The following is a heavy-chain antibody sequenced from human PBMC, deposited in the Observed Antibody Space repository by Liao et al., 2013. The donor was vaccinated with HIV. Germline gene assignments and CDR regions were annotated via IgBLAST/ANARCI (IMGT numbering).Heavy chain of an antibody. D-gene: IGHD3-16*01. CDR1: GGSISNNNYY. Sequence: QVQLQESGPGLVKPSQTLSLTCAVSGGSISNNNYYWNWIRQPAGKGLEWIGRIYPSGSTNYSPSLESRVTISLNTSKSQFSLNLNSITAADTAVYYCARERGFFDYWGQGTLVTVSS. V-gene: IGHV4-61*02. CDR3: ARERGFFDY. J-gene: IGHJ4*02. CDR2: IYPSGST.